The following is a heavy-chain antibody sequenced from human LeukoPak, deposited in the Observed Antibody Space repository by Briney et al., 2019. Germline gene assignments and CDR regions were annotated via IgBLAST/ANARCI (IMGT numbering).Heavy chain of an antibody. D-gene: IGHD6-19*01. CDR3: AKDYSSVYYFDY. CDR2: ISYDGSNK. J-gene: IGHJ4*02. Sequence: QAGGSLRLSCAASGFTFSSYTMHWVRQAPGKGLEWVAVISYDGSNKYYADSVKGRFTISRDNSKNTLYLQMNSLRAEDTAVYYCAKDYSSVYYFDYWGQGTLVTVSS. V-gene: IGHV3-30-3*01. CDR1: GFTFSSYT.